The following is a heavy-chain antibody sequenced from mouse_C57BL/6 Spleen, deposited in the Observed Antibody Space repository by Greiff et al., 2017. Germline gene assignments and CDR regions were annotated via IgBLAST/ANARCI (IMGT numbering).Heavy chain of an antibody. CDR2: IYPGDGDT. CDR3: ASWLTVEGAFAY. V-gene: IGHV1-80*01. J-gene: IGHJ3*01. D-gene: IGHD4-1*01. Sequence: QVQLQQSGAELVKPGASVKISCKASGYAFSSYWMNWVKQRPGKGLEWIGQIYPGDGDTNYNGKFKGKATLTADKSSSTAYMQLSSLTSEDSAVYFCASWLTVEGAFAYWGQGTLVTVSA. CDR1: GYAFSSYW.